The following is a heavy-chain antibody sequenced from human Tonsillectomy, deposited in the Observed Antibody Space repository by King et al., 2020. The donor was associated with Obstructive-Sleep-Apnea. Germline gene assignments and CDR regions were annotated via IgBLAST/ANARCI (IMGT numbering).Heavy chain of an antibody. J-gene: IGHJ4*02. Sequence: VKLVESGGGLVQPGGSLRVSCAASGFTFSNYAMIWVRQAPGKGLEWVSGIGSSAGSTYSTYYADSVKGRFTISRDNSKNTLYLQMNSLRAEDTAIYYCARGIAAAGDYWGQGTLVPVSS. CDR3: ARGIAAAGDY. CDR1: GFTFSNYA. D-gene: IGHD6-13*01. CDR2: IGSSAGSTYST. V-gene: IGHV3-23*04.